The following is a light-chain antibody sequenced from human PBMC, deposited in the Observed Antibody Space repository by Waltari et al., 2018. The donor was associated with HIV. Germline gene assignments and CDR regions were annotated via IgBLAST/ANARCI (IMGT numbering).Light chain of an antibody. CDR1: GRDVGRYNL. J-gene: IGLJ2*01. V-gene: IGLV2-23*02. Sequence: QSALPQPASVSGSPGHSTTISCTGTGRDVGRYNLVSWYQQNPGKAPKLMIYEVSKRPSGVSNRFSGSKSANTASLTISGLQAEDEADYYCCSYAGSSTTVLFGGGTKLTVL. CDR2: EVS. CDR3: CSYAGSSTTVL.